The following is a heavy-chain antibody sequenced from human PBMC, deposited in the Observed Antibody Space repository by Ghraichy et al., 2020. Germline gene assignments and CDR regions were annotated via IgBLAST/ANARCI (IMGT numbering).Heavy chain of an antibody. D-gene: IGHD6-13*01. CDR2: IYYSGST. CDR1: GGSVSSGSYY. V-gene: IGHV4-61*01. J-gene: IGHJ4*02. CDR3: ASIVYSSSWYGSGSVSDY. Sequence: SETLSLTCTVSGGSVSSGSYYWSWIRQPPGKGLEWIGYIYYSGSTNYNPSLKSRVTISVDTSKNQFSLKLSSVTAADTAVYYCASIVYSSSWYGSGSVSDYWGQGTLVTVSS.